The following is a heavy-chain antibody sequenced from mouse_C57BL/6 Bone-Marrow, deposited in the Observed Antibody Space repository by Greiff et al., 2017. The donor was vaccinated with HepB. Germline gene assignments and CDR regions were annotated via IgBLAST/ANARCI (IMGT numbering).Heavy chain of an antibody. CDR1: GYTFTSYW. Sequence: QVQLQQPGAELVKPGASVKLSCKASGYTFTSYWMQWVKQRPGQGLEWIGEIDPSDSYTNYNQKFKGKATLTVDTSSSTAYMQLSSLTSEDSAVYYWAKERGGGGIDYWGQGTTLTVSS. CDR3: AKERGGGGIDY. J-gene: IGHJ2*01. V-gene: IGHV1-50*01. CDR2: IDPSDSYT.